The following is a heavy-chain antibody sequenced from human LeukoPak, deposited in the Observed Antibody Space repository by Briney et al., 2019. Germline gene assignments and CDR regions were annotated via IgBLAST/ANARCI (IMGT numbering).Heavy chain of an antibody. V-gene: IGHV3-23*01. CDR1: GFTFTNYA. Sequence: GRSLSLSCAASGFTFTNYAMSWVRQAPGKGLEWVSAISASSDGGGYTDSVKGRFTISRDNSKNMLYLRMNSLRAEDTAVYCCAIRGKVGTTNTSYFDYWGQGGLVTASP. CDR3: AIRGKVGTTNTSYFDY. D-gene: IGHD1-26*01. J-gene: IGHJ4*02. CDR2: ISASSDGG.